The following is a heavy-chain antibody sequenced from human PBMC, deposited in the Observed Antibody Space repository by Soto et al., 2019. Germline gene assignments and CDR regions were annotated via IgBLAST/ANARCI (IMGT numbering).Heavy chain of an antibody. V-gene: IGHV1-69*12. Sequence: QVQLVQSGAEVKKPGSSVKVSCKASGGTFSSYAISWVRQAPGQGIEWMGGIIPIFGTANYAQKFQGRVTITADESTSTAYMELSSLRSEDTAVYYCAAYCSGGSCYRSGTGYWGQGTLVTVSS. CDR3: AAYCSGGSCYRSGTGY. CDR1: GGTFSSYA. CDR2: IIPIFGTA. J-gene: IGHJ4*02. D-gene: IGHD2-15*01.